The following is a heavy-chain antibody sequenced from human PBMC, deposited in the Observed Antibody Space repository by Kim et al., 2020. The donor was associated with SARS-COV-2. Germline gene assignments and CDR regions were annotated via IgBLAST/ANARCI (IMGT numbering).Heavy chain of an antibody. CDR2: IRSKASGGTT. V-gene: IGHV3-49*04. J-gene: IGHJ2*01. CDR1: GFTFDDYA. D-gene: IGHD6-6*01. Sequence: GGSLRLSCTASGFTFDDYAMSWVRQAPGKGLEWVGFIRSKASGGTTQYAASVKGRFTISKDDSKSIAYLQMNSLKTEDTAVYYCGARFGSSYWYVDLWGRGTLVTVSS. CDR3: GARFGSSYWYVDL.